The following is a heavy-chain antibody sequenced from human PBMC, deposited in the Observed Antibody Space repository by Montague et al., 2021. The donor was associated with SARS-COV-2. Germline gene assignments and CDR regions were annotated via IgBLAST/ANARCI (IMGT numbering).Heavy chain of an antibody. V-gene: IGHV4-38-2*02. CDR2: IYHSGSS. CDR3: ARDDYTPGDYYYYYGMDV. D-gene: IGHD4-11*01. J-gene: IGHJ6*02. CDR1: GYSISSGYY. Sequence: SETLSLTCTVSGYSISSGYYWGWIRQPPGKGLEWIGSIYHSGSSYYSTPLKSRVTISVDTSKNQFSLKLSSVTAADTAVYYCARDDYTPGDYYYYYGMDVWGQGTTVAVSS.